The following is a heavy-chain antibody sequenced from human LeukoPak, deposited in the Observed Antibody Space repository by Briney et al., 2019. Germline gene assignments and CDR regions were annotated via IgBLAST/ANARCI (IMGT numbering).Heavy chain of an antibody. J-gene: IGHJ5*02. D-gene: IGHD3-3*01. CDR1: GGSISSGSYY. CDR3: ARRVTRVTIFGVPIGWFDP. V-gene: IGHV4-61*02. CDR2: IYTSGST. Sequence: SQTLSLTCTVSGGSISSGSYYWSWIRQPAGKGLEWIGRIYTSGSTNYNPSLKSRVTISVDTSKNQFSLKLSSVTAADTAVYYCARRVTRVTIFGVPIGWFDPWGQGTLVTVSS.